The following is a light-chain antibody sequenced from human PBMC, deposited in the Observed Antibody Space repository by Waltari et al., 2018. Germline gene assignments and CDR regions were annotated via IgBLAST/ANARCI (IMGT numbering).Light chain of an antibody. V-gene: IGLV3-19*01. CDR3: NSRDDSGVAGS. CDR1: GLRNYY. Sequence: SSELTQDPAVSVALGQTVTITCQGDGLRNYYANWYQHKPGQAPLLIMYDKNNRPSGVPDRFSGSNSDDTASLTITGAQAEDEAYYYCNSRDDSGVAGSFGGGTKLTVL. CDR2: DKN. J-gene: IGLJ2*01.